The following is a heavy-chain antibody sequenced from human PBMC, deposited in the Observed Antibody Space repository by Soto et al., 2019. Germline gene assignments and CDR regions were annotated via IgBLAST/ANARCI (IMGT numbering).Heavy chain of an antibody. CDR3: ARATSPYEIAY. V-gene: IGHV4-61*01. CDR1: GGSVISGSYY. CDR2: IYSSGST. Sequence: ASETLPLTCTVSGGSVISGSYYWGWILQPPGKGLERIGYIYSSGSTNYTPSLKSRVTISVDTSKNQFPLRLNSVTAADTAVYYCARATSPYEIAYWGQGTLVTVSS. D-gene: IGHD3-3*01. J-gene: IGHJ4*02.